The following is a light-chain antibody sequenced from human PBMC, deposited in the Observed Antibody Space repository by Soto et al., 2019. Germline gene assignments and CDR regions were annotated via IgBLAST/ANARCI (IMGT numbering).Light chain of an antibody. CDR3: SSYTSSSTLAV. J-gene: IGLJ2*01. CDR2: EVS. Sequence: QSALTQPASVSGSPGQSITISCTGTSSDVGGYNYVSWSQQHPGKAPKLMIYEVSNRPSGVSNRFSGSKSGNTASLTISGLQAEDEADYYCSSYTSSSTLAVFGGGTKVTVL. CDR1: SSDVGGYNY. V-gene: IGLV2-14*01.